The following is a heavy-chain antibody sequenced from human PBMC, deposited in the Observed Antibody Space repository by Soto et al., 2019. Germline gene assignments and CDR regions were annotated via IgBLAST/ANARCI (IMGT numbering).Heavy chain of an antibody. CDR3: ARDLGQWQISGGDY. CDR2: IWYDGSNK. D-gene: IGHD6-19*01. Sequence: GGSLRLSCAASGFTFSSYGMHWVRQAPGKGLEWVAVIWYDGSNKYYADSVKGRFTISRDNSKNTLYLQMNSLRAEDTAVYYCARDLGQWQISGGDYWGQGTLVTVSS. V-gene: IGHV3-33*01. J-gene: IGHJ4*02. CDR1: GFTFSSYG.